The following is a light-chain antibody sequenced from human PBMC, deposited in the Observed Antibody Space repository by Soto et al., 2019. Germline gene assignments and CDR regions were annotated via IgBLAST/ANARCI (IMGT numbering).Light chain of an antibody. Sequence: EIVLTQSPGTLSLSPGERATLSCRASQSISSNYLAWYQQRPGQAPRLLIFGASYRATGIPDRFSGSGSGTDFTLTISRLEPEDFAVYYCQQYGISQNTFGQGTKLEIK. CDR2: GAS. V-gene: IGKV3-20*01. CDR1: QSISSNY. J-gene: IGKJ2*01. CDR3: QQYGISQNT.